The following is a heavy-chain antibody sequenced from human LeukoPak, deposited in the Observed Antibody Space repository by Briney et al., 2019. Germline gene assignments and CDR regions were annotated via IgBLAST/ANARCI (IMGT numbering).Heavy chain of an antibody. D-gene: IGHD3-22*01. CDR1: GGSISSGSYY. J-gene: IGHJ4*02. V-gene: IGHV4-61*02. CDR3: ARGVVVGDYYFDY. CDR2: IYPSGST. Sequence: SETLSLTCTVSGGSISSGSYYWNWIRQPAGKGLEWIGRIYPSGSTNYNPSLKSRVTISEDTSKNQFSLKLSSVTAADTAVYYCARGVVVGDYYFDYWGQGTLVTVSS.